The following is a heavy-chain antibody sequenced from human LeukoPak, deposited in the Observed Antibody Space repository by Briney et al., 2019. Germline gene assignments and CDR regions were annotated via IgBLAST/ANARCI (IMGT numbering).Heavy chain of an antibody. J-gene: IGHJ4*02. D-gene: IGHD3-10*01. V-gene: IGHV3-23*01. Sequence: GGSLRLSCAASGFTFSSYAMSRVRQAPGKGVEWVSTVSGSGGSTYYADSVKGRFTISRDNSKNTLYLQMNSLRADDTAVYYCAKGPYGSGPYYFDYWGQGTLVTVSS. CDR3: AKGPYGSGPYYFDY. CDR1: GFTFSSYA. CDR2: VSGSGGST.